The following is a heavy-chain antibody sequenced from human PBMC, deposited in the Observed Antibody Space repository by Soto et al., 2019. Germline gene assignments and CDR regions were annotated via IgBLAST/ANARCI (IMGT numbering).Heavy chain of an antibody. V-gene: IGHV4-59*01. Sequence: QVQLQESGPGLVKPSATLSLTCTVSGGSISHYYWSWIRQPPGKGLEWIGYIYYSGSTNYNPSLKSRVTISVDTSKNQFSLKLSSVNAADTAVYYCARDKVDIGVSGTHYYYGMDVWGQGTTVTVS. J-gene: IGHJ6*02. CDR1: GGSISHYY. CDR3: ARDKVDIGVSGTHYYYGMDV. CDR2: IYYSGST. D-gene: IGHD6-19*01.